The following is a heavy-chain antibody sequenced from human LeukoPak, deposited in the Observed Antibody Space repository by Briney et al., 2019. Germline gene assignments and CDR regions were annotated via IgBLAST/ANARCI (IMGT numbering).Heavy chain of an antibody. CDR1: GFTFSSYA. J-gene: IGHJ4*02. V-gene: IGHV3-23*01. D-gene: IGHD6-13*01. CDR3: AKGKDSSSWYPYFDY. Sequence: PGGSLRLSCAASGFTFSSYAMSWVRQAPGKGLEWVSAISGSGGSTYYADSVKGRFTISRDNSKNTLYLQMNSLRAEDTAVYYCAKGKDSSSWYPYFDYWGQGTLVTVSS. CDR2: ISGSGGST.